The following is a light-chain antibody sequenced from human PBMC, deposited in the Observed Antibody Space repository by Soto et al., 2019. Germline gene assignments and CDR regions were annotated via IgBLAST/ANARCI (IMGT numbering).Light chain of an antibody. CDR2: TDN. J-gene: IGLJ2*01. CDR3: ATWDDSLNGYVV. Sequence: QSELTQPPSASGTPGQRVTISCSGSSSNIGSNTVNWYQHLPGTAPKLLIYTDNQRPSGVPDRFSGSKSGTSASLAISGLQSEDEADYYCATWDDSLNGYVVFGGGTKLTVL. V-gene: IGLV1-44*01. CDR1: SSNIGSNT.